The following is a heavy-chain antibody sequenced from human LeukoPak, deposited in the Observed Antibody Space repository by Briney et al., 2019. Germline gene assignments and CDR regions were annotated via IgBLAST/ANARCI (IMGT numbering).Heavy chain of an antibody. CDR1: GFTFSNAW. Sequence: GGSLRLTCAASGFTFSNAWMSWVRQAPGKGLEWVGRIKSKTDGGTTDYAAPVKVRFTISRADSKNTLYLQMNSLKTEDTAVYYCTTGRSGGSWSWCYFDYWGQGTLVTVSS. CDR3: TTGRSGGSWSWCYFDY. D-gene: IGHD2-15*01. CDR2: IKSKTDGGTT. V-gene: IGHV3-15*01. J-gene: IGHJ4*02.